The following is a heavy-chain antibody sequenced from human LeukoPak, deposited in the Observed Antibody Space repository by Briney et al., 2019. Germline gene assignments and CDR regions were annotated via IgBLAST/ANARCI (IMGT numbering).Heavy chain of an antibody. V-gene: IGHV3-33*01. CDR3: TRDVASRNWFDP. J-gene: IGHJ5*02. CDR2: IWYDGSNK. Sequence: GGSLRLSCAASGFAFSSYGMHWVRQAPGKGLEWVSLIWYDGSNKYYADSVKGRFTISRDNSKNTLFLQMNSLRAEDTAVYYCTRDVASRNWFDPWGQGTLVTVSS. CDR1: GFAFSSYG.